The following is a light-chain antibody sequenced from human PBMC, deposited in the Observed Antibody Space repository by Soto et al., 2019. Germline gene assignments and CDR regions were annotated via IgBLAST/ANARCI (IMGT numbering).Light chain of an antibody. Sequence: QSALTQPASVSGSPGQSITISCTGSSSDVGGYNYVSWYQQHPGKAPQLMIFDVTYRPSGVSNRFSGSKSGNTASLTISGLQAEDEADYYCSSYTSSSSDVFGTGTKLTVL. CDR3: SSYTSSSSDV. J-gene: IGLJ1*01. V-gene: IGLV2-14*03. CDR2: DVT. CDR1: SSDVGGYNY.